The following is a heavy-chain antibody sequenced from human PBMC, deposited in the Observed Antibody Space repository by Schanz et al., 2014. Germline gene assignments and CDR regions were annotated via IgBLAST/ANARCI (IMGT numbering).Heavy chain of an antibody. Sequence: EVQLLESGGGLVEPGGSLRLSCAASEFTFSTDAMSWVRQAPGKGLEWVSSFNDGGVNKYYADSVKGRFTISSDNSKSTLYLQMSSLRAEDTAVYYCAKSQGSSFDSWGQGTLVTVSS. CDR1: EFTFSTDA. D-gene: IGHD6-13*01. CDR2: FNDGGVNK. CDR3: AKSQGSSFDS. V-gene: IGHV3-23*01. J-gene: IGHJ4*02.